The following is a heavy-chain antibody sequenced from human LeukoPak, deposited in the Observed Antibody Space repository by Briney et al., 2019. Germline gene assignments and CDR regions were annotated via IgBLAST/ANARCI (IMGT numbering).Heavy chain of an antibody. CDR1: GFTFRGSA. CDR3: TRSDSGYYYYYGMDV. V-gene: IGHV3-73*01. Sequence: GGSVKLPRAASGFTFRGSALHWVRQASGKGLEWVGRIRSKANSYATAYAASEKGRFTITRDDSKNTAYLQMNSLKTGDRAVYYCTRSDSGYYYYYGMDVWGKGTTVTVSS. CDR2: IRSKANSYAT. D-gene: IGHD5-12*01. J-gene: IGHJ6*04.